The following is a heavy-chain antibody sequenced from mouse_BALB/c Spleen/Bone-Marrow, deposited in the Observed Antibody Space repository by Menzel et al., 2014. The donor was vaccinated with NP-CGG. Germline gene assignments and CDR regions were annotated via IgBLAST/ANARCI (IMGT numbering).Heavy chain of an antibody. J-gene: IGHJ1*01. D-gene: IGHD1-1*01. CDR1: GFSLTSYG. Sequence: VKLMESGPGLVQPSQSPSITCTVSGFSLTSYGVHWVRQPPGKGLEWLGVIWSGGSTDYNAAFISRLSISKDNSRSQVFFKMNSLQADDTAIYYCARTNYYGWYFDVWGAGTTVTVSS. CDR3: ARTNYYGWYFDV. CDR2: IWSGGST. V-gene: IGHV2-4*02.